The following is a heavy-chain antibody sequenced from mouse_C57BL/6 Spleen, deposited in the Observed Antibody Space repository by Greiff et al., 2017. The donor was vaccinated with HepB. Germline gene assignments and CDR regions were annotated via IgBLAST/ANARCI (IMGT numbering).Heavy chain of an antibody. V-gene: IGHV1-82*01. CDR1: GYAFSSSW. CDR3: ARGGNYDSLFDY. CDR2: IYPGDGDT. Sequence: VQLQQSGPELVKPGASVKISCKASGYAFSSSWMNWVKQRPGKGLEWIGRIYPGDGDTNYNGKFKGKATLTADKSSSTAYMQLSSLTSEDSAVYFCARGGNYDSLFDYWGQGTTLTVSS. J-gene: IGHJ2*01. D-gene: IGHD2-4*01.